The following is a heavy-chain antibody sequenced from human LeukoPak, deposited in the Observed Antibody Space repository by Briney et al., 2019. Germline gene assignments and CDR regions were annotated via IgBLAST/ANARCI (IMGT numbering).Heavy chain of an antibody. V-gene: IGHV4-59*08. CDR2: ISYSGST. CDR1: GGSISSYY. CDR3: ARRGRAAGKYGGYDYYSFDY. Sequence: KPSETLSLTCTVSGGSISSYYWSWVRQPPGKGLDYIGYISYSGSTNSNPSLMSRATISVDTSKNRFSLKLSSVPAADTAVYYCARRGRAAGKYGGYDYYSFDYWGQGTLVTVSS. J-gene: IGHJ4*02. D-gene: IGHD5-12*01.